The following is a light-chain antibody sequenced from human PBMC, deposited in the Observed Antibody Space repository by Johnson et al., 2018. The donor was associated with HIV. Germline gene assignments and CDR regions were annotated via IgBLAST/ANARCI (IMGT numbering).Light chain of an antibody. CDR3: GTWDSSLSARV. CDR1: SSNIGNNY. V-gene: IGLV1-51*02. J-gene: IGLJ1*01. CDR2: ENN. Sequence: QSVLTQPPSVSAAPGQKVTISCSGSSSNIGNNYVSWYQQLPGTAPKLLIYENNKRPSGIPDRFSGSKSGTSATLSITGLQTGDEADYYCGTWDSSLSARVFGTGTKVTVL.